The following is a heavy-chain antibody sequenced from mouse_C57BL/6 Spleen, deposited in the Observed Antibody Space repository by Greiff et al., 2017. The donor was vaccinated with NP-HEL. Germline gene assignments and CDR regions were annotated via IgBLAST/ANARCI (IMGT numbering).Heavy chain of an antibody. CDR1: GFTFSSYG. J-gene: IGHJ3*01. D-gene: IGHD1-1*01. Sequence: EVQRVESGGDLVKPGGSLKLSCAASGFTFSSYGMSWVRQTPDKRLEWVATISSGGNYTYYPDSVKGRFTISRDNAKNTLYLQMSSLKSEDTAMYDCAREAYYYGSSYGGFVYWGQGTLVTVSA. CDR2: ISSGGNYT. V-gene: IGHV5-6*01. CDR3: AREAYYYGSSYGGFVY.